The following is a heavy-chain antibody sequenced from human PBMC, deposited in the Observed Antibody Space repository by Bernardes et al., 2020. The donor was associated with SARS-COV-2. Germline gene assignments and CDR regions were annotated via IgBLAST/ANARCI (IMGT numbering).Heavy chain of an antibody. J-gene: IGHJ6*02. CDR1: GFTFSSYA. D-gene: IGHD3-10*01. V-gene: IGHV3-23*01. Sequence: GHLGLGCAASGFTFSSYAMSWVRQAPGKGLEWVSAISGSGGSTYYADSVKGRFTISRDNSKNTLYLQMNSLRAEDTAVYYCAKDRESPGHYYYGMDVWGQGTTVTVSS. CDR2: ISGSGGST. CDR3: AKDRESPGHYYYGMDV.